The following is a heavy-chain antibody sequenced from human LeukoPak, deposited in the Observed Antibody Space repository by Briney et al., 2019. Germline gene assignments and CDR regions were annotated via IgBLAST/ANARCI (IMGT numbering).Heavy chain of an antibody. V-gene: IGHV4-61*08. D-gene: IGHD6-13*01. Sequence: PSETLSLTCTVSGGSISSGDYYWSWIRQPPGKGLEWIGYIYYSGSTNYNPSLKSRVTISVDTSKNQFSLKLSSVTAADTAVYYCASHGNAASWYNVGSFDYWGQGTLVTVSS. CDR2: IYYSGST. CDR1: GGSISSGDYY. J-gene: IGHJ4*02. CDR3: ASHGNAASWYNVGSFDY.